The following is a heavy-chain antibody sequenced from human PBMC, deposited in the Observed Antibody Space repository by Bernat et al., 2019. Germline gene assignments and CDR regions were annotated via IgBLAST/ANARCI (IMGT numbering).Heavy chain of an antibody. J-gene: IGHJ6*02. CDR2: ISYDGSNK. CDR1: VLTFSSYG. V-gene: IGHV3-30*18. D-gene: IGHD6-13*01. CDR3: AKPSSSWGNYYYYGMDV. Sequence: QVQLVESGGGVVQPGRSLRLSCAASVLTFSSYGMHWVRQAPGKGLEWVAVISYDGSNKYYADSVKGRFTISRDNSKNTLYLQMNSLRAEDTAVYYCAKPSSSWGNYYYYGMDVWGQGTTVTVSS.